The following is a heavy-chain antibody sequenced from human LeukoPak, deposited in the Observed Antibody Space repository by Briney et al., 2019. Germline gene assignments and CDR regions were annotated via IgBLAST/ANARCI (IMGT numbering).Heavy chain of an antibody. Sequence: SETLSLTCAVYGGSFSGYYWSWIRRPPGKGLEWVGEISHSGSTNYNPSLKSRVTISVDTSKNQFSLKLSSVTAADTAVYYCARGYYDFWSGYYVRDWFDPWGQGTLVTVSS. CDR1: GGSFSGYY. D-gene: IGHD3-3*01. J-gene: IGHJ5*02. CDR2: ISHSGST. CDR3: ARGYYDFWSGYYVRDWFDP. V-gene: IGHV4-34*01.